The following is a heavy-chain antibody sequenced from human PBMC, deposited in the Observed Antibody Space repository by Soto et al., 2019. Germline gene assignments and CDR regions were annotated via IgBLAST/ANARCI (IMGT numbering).Heavy chain of an antibody. CDR3: AKDIRD. CDR1: GFTFSSYG. CDR2: ISYDGSNK. J-gene: IGHJ4*02. D-gene: IGHD1-20*01. Sequence: QVQLVESGGGVVQPGRSLRLSCAASGFTFSSYGMHWVRQAPGKGLEWVAVISYDGSNKYYADSVKGRFTISRDNSKNTLYLQMNSLRAEDTDVYYCAKDIRDWGQGTLVTVSS. V-gene: IGHV3-30*18.